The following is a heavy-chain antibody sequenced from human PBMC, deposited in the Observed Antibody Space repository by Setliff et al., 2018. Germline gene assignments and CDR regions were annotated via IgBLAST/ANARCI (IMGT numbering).Heavy chain of an antibody. J-gene: IGHJ4*02. Sequence: PGGSLRLSCAASGFTFSAHYMDWLRQAPGKGLEWVGRIRNKDNSYTTEYAASVKGRFTISRDDSKNSLYLQMNSLRAEDTAVYYCARESPLDNWNDVIDYWGQGTLVTVSS. V-gene: IGHV3-72*01. CDR2: IRNKDNSYTT. D-gene: IGHD1-20*01. CDR3: ARESPLDNWNDVIDY. CDR1: GFTFSAHY.